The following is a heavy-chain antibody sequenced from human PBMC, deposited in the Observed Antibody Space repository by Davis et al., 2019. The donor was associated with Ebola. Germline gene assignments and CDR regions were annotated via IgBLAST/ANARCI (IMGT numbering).Heavy chain of an antibody. CDR2: IYPADSDT. CDR1: GYSFTAYW. D-gene: IGHD3-9*01. CDR3: ARAILTGYYNYDYGMGL. Sequence: PAGSLSLSCKGSGYSFTAYWIAWVRQMPGKGPEWMGIIYPADSDTRYSPSFQGQVTISADKSINTAYLQWNSLKASDTAIYYCARAILTGYYNYDYGMGLWGQGTTVTVSS. J-gene: IGHJ6*02. V-gene: IGHV5-51*01.